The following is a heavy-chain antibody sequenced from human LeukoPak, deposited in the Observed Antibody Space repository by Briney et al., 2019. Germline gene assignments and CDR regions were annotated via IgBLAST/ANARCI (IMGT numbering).Heavy chain of an antibody. J-gene: IGHJ4*02. CDR1: GFTFSKSW. D-gene: IGHD6-19*01. Sequence: PGGSLRLSCAASGFTFSKSWMLWVRQAPGKGLESVSRINTDGTVTTYADSVKGRFTVSRDNADNTMFLQMNSVRDEDTAVYYCATKQWLAPPPDSWGQGTPVTVSS. CDR2: INTDGTVT. V-gene: IGHV3-74*01. CDR3: ATKQWLAPPPDS.